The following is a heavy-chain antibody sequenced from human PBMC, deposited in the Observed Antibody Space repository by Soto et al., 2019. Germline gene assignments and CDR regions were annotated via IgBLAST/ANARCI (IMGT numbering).Heavy chain of an antibody. D-gene: IGHD3-9*01. CDR1: GGSISSGGYS. J-gene: IGHJ6*02. V-gene: IGHV4-61*08. CDR2: IYYSGST. CDR3: ARDQHYDILTGQGPYYYYYGMDV. Sequence: SETLSLTCVVSGGSISSGGYSWSWIRQPPGKGLEWIGYIYYSGSTNYNPSLKSRVTISVDTSKNQLSLKLSSVTAADTAVYYCARDQHYDILTGQGPYYYYYGMDVWGQGTTVTVSS.